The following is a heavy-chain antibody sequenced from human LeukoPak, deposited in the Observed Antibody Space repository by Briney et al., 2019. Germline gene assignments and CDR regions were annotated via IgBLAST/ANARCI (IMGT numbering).Heavy chain of an antibody. CDR3: AKDREEQWLVFDY. CDR1: GFTFSGYD. J-gene: IGHJ4*02. Sequence: GGSLRLSCAASGFTFSGYDMSWVRQAPGKGLEWVSYTSSSSSTIYYADSVKSRFTISRDNAKNSLYLQMNSLRAEDTAVYYCAKDREEQWLVFDYWGQGTLVTVSS. CDR2: TSSSSSTI. V-gene: IGHV3-48*04. D-gene: IGHD6-19*01.